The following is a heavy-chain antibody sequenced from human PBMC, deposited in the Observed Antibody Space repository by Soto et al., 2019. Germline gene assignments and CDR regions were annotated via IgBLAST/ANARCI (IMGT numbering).Heavy chain of an antibody. CDR1: GYTFIRYG. Sequence: QVQLVQSAAEVKKPGASVRVSCKASGYTFIRYGIAWVRQAPGQGLEWMGWISPYHDYTIYAQKIQGRVTMTADTSTRTVYMELRGLKSDDTAVYSCARGGYYDNTWGKLSHYGLDVWGQGTSVTVSS. V-gene: IGHV1-18*01. CDR2: ISPYHDYT. CDR3: ARGGYYDNTWGKLSHYGLDV. D-gene: IGHD3-16*01. J-gene: IGHJ6*02.